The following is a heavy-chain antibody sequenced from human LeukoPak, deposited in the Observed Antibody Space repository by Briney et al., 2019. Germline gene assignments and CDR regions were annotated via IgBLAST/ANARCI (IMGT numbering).Heavy chain of an antibody. CDR2: LHTDNDDA. Sequence: GASVTVSCKASGYTFASHDIIWVRQATGQGLEYMGWLHTDNDDAGYAEKFQGRVNLTKDTSTGTAYMELSSLTFDDTAVYYCARGGTAAETSGFDHWGRGTQVTVSA. D-gene: IGHD6-13*01. CDR1: GYTFASHD. J-gene: IGHJ4*01. CDR3: ARGGTAAETSGFDH. V-gene: IGHV1-8*01.